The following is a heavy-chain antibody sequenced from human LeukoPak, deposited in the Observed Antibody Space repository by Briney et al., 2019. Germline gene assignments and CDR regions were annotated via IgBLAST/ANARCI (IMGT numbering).Heavy chain of an antibody. CDR1: GGTFSSYA. Sequence: ASVTVSRKASGGTFSSYAISWVRQAPGQGLEWMRGIIPIFGTANYAQKFQGRVTITADESTSTAYMELSSLRSEDTAVYYCARASSCSGGSCHAATYDYWGQGTLVTVSS. CDR3: ARASSCSGGSCHAATYDY. V-gene: IGHV1-69*13. D-gene: IGHD2-15*01. J-gene: IGHJ4*02. CDR2: IIPIFGTA.